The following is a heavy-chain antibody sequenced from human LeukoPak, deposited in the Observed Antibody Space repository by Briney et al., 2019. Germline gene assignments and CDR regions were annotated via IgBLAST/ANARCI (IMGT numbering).Heavy chain of an antibody. V-gene: IGHV4-59*01. CDR2: ISHSGST. CDR3: AKSGWLRRAFFQD. D-gene: IGHD6-19*01. Sequence: PSETLSLTCNVSGDSINTYFWNWIRQPPGKGLDWLGYISHSGSTNYNPSLKSRLTMSVGMSKNQFSLRLTSATAADTAVYFCAKSGWLRRAFFQDWGQGILVTVSS. CDR1: GDSINTYF. J-gene: IGHJ1*01.